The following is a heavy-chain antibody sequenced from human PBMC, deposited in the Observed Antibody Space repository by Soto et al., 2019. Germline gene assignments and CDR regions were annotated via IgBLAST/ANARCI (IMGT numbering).Heavy chain of an antibody. V-gene: IGHV3-30-3*01. CDR2: ISYDGSNK. CDR1: GFTFSSYA. CDR3: ARHPGYSYGLFDY. D-gene: IGHD5-18*01. J-gene: IGHJ4*02. Sequence: QVQLVESGGGVVQPGRSLRLSCAASGFTFSSYAMHWVRQAPGKGLEWVAVISYDGSNKYYADSVKGRFTISRDNSKNTRYLQMNSLRAEDTAVYYCARHPGYSYGLFDYWGQGTLVTVSS.